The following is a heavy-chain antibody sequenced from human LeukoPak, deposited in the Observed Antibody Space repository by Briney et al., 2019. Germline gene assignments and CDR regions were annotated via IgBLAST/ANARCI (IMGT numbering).Heavy chain of an antibody. CDR2: ISSSSSYI. Sequence: GGSVRLSCAASGFTVSSNYMSWVRQAPGKGLEWVSSISSSSSYIYYADSVKGRFTISRDNAKNSLYLQMNSLRAEDTAVYYCARDEQWLFPFDYWGQGTLVTVSS. CDR1: GFTVSSNY. CDR3: ARDEQWLFPFDY. D-gene: IGHD6-19*01. V-gene: IGHV3-21*01. J-gene: IGHJ4*02.